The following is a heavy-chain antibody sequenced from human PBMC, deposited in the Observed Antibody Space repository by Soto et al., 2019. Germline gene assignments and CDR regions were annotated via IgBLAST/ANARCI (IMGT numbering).Heavy chain of an antibody. Sequence: GGSLRLSCAASGFTFSNYAMSWVRQAPGKGLEWVSTISGSGSGTYYADSVQGRFTISRVNSKNTLYVQMNSLRAEDTAVYYCAKDPAGTGTTFDPWGQGTLVTVSS. J-gene: IGHJ5*02. CDR2: ISGSGSGT. D-gene: IGHD1-7*01. CDR3: AKDPAGTGTTFDP. CDR1: GFTFSNYA. V-gene: IGHV3-23*01.